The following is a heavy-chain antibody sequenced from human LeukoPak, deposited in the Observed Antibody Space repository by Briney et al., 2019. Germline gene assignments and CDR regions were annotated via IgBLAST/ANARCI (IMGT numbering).Heavy chain of an antibody. CDR1: GLTFSTSG. CDR3: ARDRRAVAGTFDY. D-gene: IGHD6-19*01. J-gene: IGHJ4*02. CDR2: ISSSSSYI. Sequence: PGGSLRLSCTASGLTFSTSGFNWDRQAPGKGLEWVSSISSSSSYIYYADSVKGRFTISRDNAKNSLYLQMNSLRAEDTAVYYCARDRRAVAGTFDYWGQGTLVTVSS. V-gene: IGHV3-21*01.